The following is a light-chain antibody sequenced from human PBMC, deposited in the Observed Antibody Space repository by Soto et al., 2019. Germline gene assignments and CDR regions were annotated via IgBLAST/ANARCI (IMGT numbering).Light chain of an antibody. V-gene: IGKV1-39*01. CDR2: AAS. CDR3: QESHST. CDR1: QSIGTY. J-gene: IGKJ2*01. Sequence: DAQMTQSPSSLSASVGDSVTITCRASQSIGTYLDWYQHKPSKAPKLLIYAASSLQSGVPSRFSGCGSGTDFTLTISSLQPEDFATYYCQESHSTFGQGPKLEIK.